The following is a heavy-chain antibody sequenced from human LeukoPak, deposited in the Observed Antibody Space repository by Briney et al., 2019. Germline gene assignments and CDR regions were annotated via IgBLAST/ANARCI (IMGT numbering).Heavy chain of an antibody. V-gene: IGHV4-39*01. CDR1: GGSISSSSYY. J-gene: IGHJ4*02. Sequence: PSETLSLTCTVSGGSISSSSYYWGWIRQPPGKGLEWIGSFYYSGNTYYNPSLKSRVTISVDTSENQFSLKLSSVTAADTAVYYCARRVGAAAHNFDYWGQGTLVTVSS. CDR2: FYYSGNT. D-gene: IGHD1-26*01. CDR3: ARRVGAAAHNFDY.